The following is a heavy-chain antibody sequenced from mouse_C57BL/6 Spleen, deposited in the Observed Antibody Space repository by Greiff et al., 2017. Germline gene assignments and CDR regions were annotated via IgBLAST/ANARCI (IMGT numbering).Heavy chain of an antibody. J-gene: IGHJ4*01. CDR2: ISSGSSTI. Sequence: DVKLVESGGGLVKPGGSLKLSCAASGFTFSDYGMHWVRQAPEKGLEWVAYISSGSSTIYYADTVKGRFTISRDNAKNTLFLQMTSLRSEDTAMYYCAANWDPYYYAMDYWGQGTSVTVSS. D-gene: IGHD4-1*01. V-gene: IGHV5-17*01. CDR1: GFTFSDYG. CDR3: AANWDPYYYAMDY.